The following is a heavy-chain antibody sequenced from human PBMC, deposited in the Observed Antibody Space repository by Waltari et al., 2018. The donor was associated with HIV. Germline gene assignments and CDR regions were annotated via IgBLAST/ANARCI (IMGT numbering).Heavy chain of an antibody. CDR2: IHSDGSST. D-gene: IGHD3-10*01. Sequence: EVQLVESGGGLVQPGGSLRLSCAASGFTFRSYWMHWVRQAPGKGLVWVSRIHSDGSSTSYADFVKGRFTISRDNAKNTLYLQMNSLRAEDTAVYYCARREATVVRGVYYYGMDVWGQGTMVTVSS. V-gene: IGHV3-74*01. J-gene: IGHJ6*02. CDR1: GFTFRSYW. CDR3: ARREATVVRGVYYYGMDV.